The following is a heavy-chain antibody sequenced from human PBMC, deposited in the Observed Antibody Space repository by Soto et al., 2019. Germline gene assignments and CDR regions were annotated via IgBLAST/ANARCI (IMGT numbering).Heavy chain of an antibody. V-gene: IGHV3-23*01. CDR1: GFPFSSYV. D-gene: IGHD4-4*01. Sequence: PGGSLRVSCAASGFPFSSYVMSWVRQAPGKGLEWVSGISGGGSNTFYADYVKGRFTISRDNSKNTLLLQMNSLGAEDTAVYYCAKDSNKYSSSLRGRYFDYWGQGIGVTVSS. J-gene: IGHJ4*02. CDR2: ISGGGSNT. CDR3: AKDSNKYSSSLRGRYFDY.